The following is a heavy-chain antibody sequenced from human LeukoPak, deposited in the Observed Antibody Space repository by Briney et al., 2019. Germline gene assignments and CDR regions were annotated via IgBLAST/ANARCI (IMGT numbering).Heavy chain of an antibody. V-gene: IGHV4-59*01. CDR2: IYYSGST. CDR3: ARGGGAPYYGMDV. Sequence: SETLSLTCTVSGGSISFYYWSWIRQPPGKGPEWIGYIYYSGSTNYNPSLKSRVTISLDTSKNQFSLKLSSVTAADTAVYYCARGGGAPYYGMDVWGRGTTVTVSS. D-gene: IGHD3-16*01. CDR1: GGSISFYY. J-gene: IGHJ6*02.